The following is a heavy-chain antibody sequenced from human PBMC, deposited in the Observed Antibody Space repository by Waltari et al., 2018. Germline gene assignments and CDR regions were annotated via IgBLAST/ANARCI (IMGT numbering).Heavy chain of an antibody. Sequence: EVQLVESGGGLVQPGRSLRLSCAASGFTFDDYAMHWVRQAPGKGLEWVSGISWNSGSIGYADSVKGRFTISRDNAKNSLYLQMNSLRAEDTALYYCAKVSDTYYYVSSGYSAFDIWGQGTMVTVSS. CDR3: AKVSDTYYYVSSGYSAFDI. V-gene: IGHV3-9*01. CDR2: ISWNSGSI. D-gene: IGHD3-22*01. J-gene: IGHJ3*02. CDR1: GFTFDDYA.